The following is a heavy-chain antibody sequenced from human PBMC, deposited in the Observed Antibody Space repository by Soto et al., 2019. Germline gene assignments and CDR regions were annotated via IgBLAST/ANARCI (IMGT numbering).Heavy chain of an antibody. CDR1: GSSFSAYY. Sequence: SETLSLTCGVSGSSFSAYYWTWIRQPPGKGLEWIGEINHSGSTNYNPSLKSRVTISVDTSKNQFSLKLSSVTAADTAVYYCARDRGDFWSGIHYYYGMDVWGQGTAVTVSS. D-gene: IGHD3-3*01. CDR2: INHSGST. CDR3: ARDRGDFWSGIHYYYGMDV. V-gene: IGHV4-34*01. J-gene: IGHJ6*02.